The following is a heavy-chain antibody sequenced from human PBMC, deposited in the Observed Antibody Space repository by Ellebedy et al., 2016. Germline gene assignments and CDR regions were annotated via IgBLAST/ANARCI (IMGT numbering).Heavy chain of an antibody. D-gene: IGHD3-3*01. Sequence: SGPTLVXPTQTLTLTCTFSGFSLRATGVGVGWVRQPPGKALEWLALIYWDEDRRYNPSLKNRLTITKDTSKNQVVLTLTNVDPVDTATYYCAHTGFWEIYLDYWGQGTLVTVSS. J-gene: IGHJ4*02. CDR1: GFSLRATGVG. CDR2: IYWDEDR. V-gene: IGHV2-5*02. CDR3: AHTGFWEIYLDY.